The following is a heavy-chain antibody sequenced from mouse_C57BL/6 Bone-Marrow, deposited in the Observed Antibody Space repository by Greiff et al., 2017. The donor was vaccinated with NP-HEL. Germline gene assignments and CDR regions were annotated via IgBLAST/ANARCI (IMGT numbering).Heavy chain of an antibody. J-gene: IGHJ3*01. CDR3: ASGLSYYYGSSWFAY. V-gene: IGHV1-9*01. CDR2: ILPGSGST. CDR1: GYTFTGYW. Sequence: VMLLESGAELMKPGASVKLSCKASGYTFTGYWIEWVKQRPGHGLEWIGEILPGSGSTNYNEKFKGKATFTADTSSNTAYMQLSSLTTEDSAIYYWASGLSYYYGSSWFAYWGQGTLVTVSA. D-gene: IGHD1-1*01.